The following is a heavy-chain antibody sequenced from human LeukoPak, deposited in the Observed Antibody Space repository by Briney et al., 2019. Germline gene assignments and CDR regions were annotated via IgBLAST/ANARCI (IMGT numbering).Heavy chain of an antibody. CDR1: GFTFSSYS. J-gene: IGHJ4*02. V-gene: IGHV3-21*04. D-gene: IGHD1-26*01. CDR2: ISSSSSYI. Sequence: GGSLRLSCAASGFTFSSYSMNWVRQAPGKGLEWVSSISSSSSYIYYADSVKGRFTISRDNSKNTLYLQMNSLRAEDTAVYYCARTLRGANDYWGQGTLVTVSS. CDR3: ARTLRGANDY.